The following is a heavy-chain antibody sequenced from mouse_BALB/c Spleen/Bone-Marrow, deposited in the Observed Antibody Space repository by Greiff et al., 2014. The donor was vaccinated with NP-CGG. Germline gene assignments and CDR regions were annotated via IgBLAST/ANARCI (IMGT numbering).Heavy chain of an antibody. D-gene: IGHD1-1*02. V-gene: IGHV3-8*02. CDR3: AGEAYGQFAY. CDR2: ISYSGST. Sequence: EVKLVESGPSLVKPSQTLSLTCSVTGDSITSGYWNWIRKFPGNKLEYMGYISYSGSTYYNPSLKSRISITRDTSKNQYYLQLNSVTTEDTATYYCAGEAYGQFAYWGQGTLVTVSA. CDR1: GDSITSGY. J-gene: IGHJ3*01.